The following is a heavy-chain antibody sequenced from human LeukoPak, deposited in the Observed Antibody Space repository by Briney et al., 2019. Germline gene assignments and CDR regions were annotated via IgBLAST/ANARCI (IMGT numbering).Heavy chain of an antibody. CDR2: INHSGST. Sequence: GSLRLSCAASGFTFSSYAMSWVRQAPGKGLEWIGEINHSGSTNYNPSLKSRVTISVDTSKNQFSLKLSSVTAADTAVYYCARDERRHFYTKSPLMYWGQGTLVTVSS. J-gene: IGHJ1*01. CDR1: GFTFSSYA. V-gene: IGHV4-34*01. CDR3: ARDERRHFYTKSPLMY. D-gene: IGHD6-25*01.